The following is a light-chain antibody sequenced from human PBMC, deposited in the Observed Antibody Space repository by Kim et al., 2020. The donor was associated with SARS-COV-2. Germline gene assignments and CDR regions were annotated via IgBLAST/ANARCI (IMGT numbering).Light chain of an antibody. Sequence: QWITMSCTGSSSDGGGYNYVSWYQQHPGKAPKLMIYDVSNRPSGVSNRFSGSKSGNSASLTISGLQAEDEADYYCSSYTSSSTLDVSGTGTKVTVL. J-gene: IGLJ1*01. CDR2: DVS. CDR3: SSYTSSSTLDV. CDR1: SSDGGGYNY. V-gene: IGLV2-14*03.